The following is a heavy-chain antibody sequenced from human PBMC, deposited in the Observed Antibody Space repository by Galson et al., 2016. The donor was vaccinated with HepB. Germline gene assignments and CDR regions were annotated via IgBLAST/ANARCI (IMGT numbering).Heavy chain of an antibody. CDR3: ARDNLYAFDI. CDR2: MKPDGSEK. J-gene: IGHJ3*02. Sequence: SLRLSCAASGFTFTNHWMSWVRQAPGKGLEWAANMKPDGSEKYLADSGRGRFTISRDNAKNSLYLQMNSLRDDDTAVYYCARDNLYAFDIWGQGTLVTVSS. V-gene: IGHV3-7*03. CDR1: GFTFTNHW.